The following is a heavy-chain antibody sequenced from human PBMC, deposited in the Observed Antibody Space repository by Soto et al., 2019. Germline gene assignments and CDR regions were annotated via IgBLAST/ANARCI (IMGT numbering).Heavy chain of an antibody. CDR1: GFTFSIYA. J-gene: IGHJ6*02. D-gene: IGHD2-15*01. CDR2: ISGSGGNT. CDR3: AKDFGDIVVVVLAPYGMDV. Sequence: GSLRLSCAASGFTFSIYAMSWVRQAPGKGLEWVSGISGSGGNTYYADSVKGRFTISRDNAKNTLYLQMNSLRAEDTAVYFCAKDFGDIVVVVLAPYGMDVWGQGTTVTVSS. V-gene: IGHV3-23*01.